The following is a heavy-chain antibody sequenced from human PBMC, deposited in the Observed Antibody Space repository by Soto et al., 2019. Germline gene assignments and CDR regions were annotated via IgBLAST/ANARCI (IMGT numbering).Heavy chain of an antibody. CDR2: IWYDGSNK. J-gene: IGHJ5*02. V-gene: IGHV3-33*01. CDR1: GFTFSSYG. Sequence: GGSLRLSCAASGFTFSSYGMHWVRQAPGKGLEWVAVIWYDGSNKYYADSVKGRFTISRDNSKNTLYLQMNSLRAEDTAVYYCARDRGNYAWFDPWGQGTLVTVSS. D-gene: IGHD4-4*01. CDR3: ARDRGNYAWFDP.